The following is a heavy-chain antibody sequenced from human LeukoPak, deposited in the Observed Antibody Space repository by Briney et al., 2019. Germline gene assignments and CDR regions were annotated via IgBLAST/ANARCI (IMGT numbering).Heavy chain of an antibody. D-gene: IGHD5-12*01. J-gene: IGHJ5*02. CDR1: GGSFSGYY. CDR2: INHSGST. Sequence: PSETLSLTCAVYGGSFSGYYWSWIRQPPGKGLEWIGEINHSGSTNYNPSLKSRVTISVDTSKNQFSQKLSSVTAADTAVYYCARGYSGYDSPPRFGPWGQGTLVTVSS. CDR3: ARGYSGYDSPPRFGP. V-gene: IGHV4-34*01.